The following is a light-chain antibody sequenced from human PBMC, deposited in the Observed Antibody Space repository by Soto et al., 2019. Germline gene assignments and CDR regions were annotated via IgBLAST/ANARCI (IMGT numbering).Light chain of an antibody. V-gene: IGKV1-39*01. CDR1: QSISFY. Sequence: DLQMTQSPSSLSASVGDRVTITCRASQSISFYLNWYQQEPGKAPKVLIYAASSLQSGVPSRFSGSGSGTDFSLTISSLQPEDFATYFCQQSYGTPYTFGQGTKLEIK. CDR3: QQSYGTPYT. CDR2: AAS. J-gene: IGKJ2*01.